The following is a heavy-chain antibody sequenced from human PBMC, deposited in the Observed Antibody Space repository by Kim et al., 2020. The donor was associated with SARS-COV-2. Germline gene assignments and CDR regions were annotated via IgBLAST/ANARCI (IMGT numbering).Heavy chain of an antibody. CDR2: IDPSDSYT. CDR1: GYSFTSYW. CDR3: ARHMAPTYGSGSYYKQYYFDY. V-gene: IGHV5-10-1*01. J-gene: IGHJ4*02. D-gene: IGHD3-10*01. Sequence: GESLKISCKGSGYSFTSYWISWVRQMPGKGLEWMGRIDPSDSYTNYSPSFQGHVTISADKSISTAYLQWSSLKASDTAMYYCARHMAPTYGSGSYYKQYYFDYWGQGTLVTVSS.